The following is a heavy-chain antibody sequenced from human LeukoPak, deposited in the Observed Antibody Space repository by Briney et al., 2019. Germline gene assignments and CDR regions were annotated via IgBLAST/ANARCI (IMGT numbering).Heavy chain of an antibody. D-gene: IGHD3-3*01. V-gene: IGHV1-46*01. Sequence: GASVKVSCKASGYTLTSYYLHWVRQAPGQGLEWMAIINPSGGSTSHAQKFQGRVTMTRDTSASTVYMELSSLRSEDTAVYYCASGGYDFVYYYYGMDVWGQGTTVTVSS. J-gene: IGHJ6*02. CDR1: GYTLTSYY. CDR2: INPSGGST. CDR3: ASGGYDFVYYYYGMDV.